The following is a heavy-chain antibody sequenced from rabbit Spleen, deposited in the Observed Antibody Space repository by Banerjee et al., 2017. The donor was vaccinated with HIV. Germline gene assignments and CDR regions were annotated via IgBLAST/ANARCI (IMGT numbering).Heavy chain of an antibody. CDR3: ARDLVAVIGWNFNL. Sequence: QEQLEESGRGLVKPEGSLTVTCTASGFSFSDRDVMCWVRQAPGKGLEWITCINIATGKSVYASWVSGRFIMSRTSSTTVTLQMTSLTAADTATYFCARDLVAVIGWNFNLWGPGTLVTVS. D-gene: IGHD1-1*01. V-gene: IGHV1S45*01. J-gene: IGHJ4*01. CDR2: INIATGKS. CDR1: GFSFSDRDV.